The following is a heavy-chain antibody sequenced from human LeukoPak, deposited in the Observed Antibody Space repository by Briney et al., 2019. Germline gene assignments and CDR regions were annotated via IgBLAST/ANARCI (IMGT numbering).Heavy chain of an antibody. D-gene: IGHD3-22*01. CDR1: GGSISSGDYY. J-gene: IGHJ5*02. CDR2: IYYSGST. V-gene: IGHV4-30-4*01. CDR3: ARVRGDYYDSSGYPEVFDP. Sequence: PSETLSLICTVSGGSISSGDYYWSWIRQPPGKGLEWIGYIYYSGSTYYNPSLKSRVTISVDTSKNQFSLKLSSVTAADTAVYYCARVRGDYYDSSGYPEVFDPWGQGTLVTVSS.